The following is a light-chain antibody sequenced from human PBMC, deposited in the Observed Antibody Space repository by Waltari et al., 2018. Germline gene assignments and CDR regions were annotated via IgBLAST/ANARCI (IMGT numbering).Light chain of an antibody. Sequence: DVVMTQSPLSLPVTRGQPASISCRSSQSLVPSDGNTYFNWFHQRPGPSPRRLLYKVSNRDSGVPDRFSGSGSGTDFTLRISRVEAEDVGVYYCMQGTHRPWTFGQGTKVEIK. J-gene: IGKJ1*01. CDR3: MQGTHRPWT. V-gene: IGKV2-30*02. CDR2: KVS. CDR1: QSLVPSDGNTY.